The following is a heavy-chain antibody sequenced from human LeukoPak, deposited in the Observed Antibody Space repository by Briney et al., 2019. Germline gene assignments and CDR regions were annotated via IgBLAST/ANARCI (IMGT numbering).Heavy chain of an antibody. CDR2: IIPIFGTA. CDR1: GGTFSSYA. Sequence: GSSVKVSCKASGGTFSSYAISWVRQAPGQGLEWMGGIIPIFGTANYAQKFQGRVTITTDESTSTAYMELSSLRSEDAAVYYCASAQKSGNYYYYYMDVWGKGTTVTVSS. J-gene: IGHJ6*03. CDR3: ASAQKSGNYYYYYMDV. V-gene: IGHV1-69*05.